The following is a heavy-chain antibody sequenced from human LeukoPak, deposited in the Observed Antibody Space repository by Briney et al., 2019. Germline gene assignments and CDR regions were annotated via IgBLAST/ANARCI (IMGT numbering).Heavy chain of an antibody. V-gene: IGHV4-59*01. J-gene: IGHJ5*02. CDR2: VNSNGGT. CDR3: ARDAGGTWFDP. CDR1: GGSISTYS. Sequence: TTSETLSLTCTVSGGSISTYSWNWIRQPPGQGLEWIGYVNSNGGTYNNPSLNSRVTVSLDMSKNQFSLKLSSATAADTAVYYCARDAGGTWFDPWGQGILVTVSS.